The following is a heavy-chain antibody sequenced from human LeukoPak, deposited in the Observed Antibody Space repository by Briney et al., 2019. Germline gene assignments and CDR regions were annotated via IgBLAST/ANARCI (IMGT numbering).Heavy chain of an antibody. CDR1: GYTFTDYY. Sequence: ASVKVSCKASGYTFTDYYIHWVRQAPGQGLEWMGWINPKSGDTNYEQKFQGRVTMTRDTSASTAYMELSGLRSDDTAMYYCARVYYGGKTPSPGGHWGQGTLVTVSS. J-gene: IGHJ4*02. D-gene: IGHD4-23*01. CDR3: ARVYYGGKTPSPGGH. CDR2: INPKSGDT. V-gene: IGHV1-2*02.